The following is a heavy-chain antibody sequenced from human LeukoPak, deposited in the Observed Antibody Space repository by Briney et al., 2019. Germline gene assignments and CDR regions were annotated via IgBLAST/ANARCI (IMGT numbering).Heavy chain of an antibody. CDR2: INHSGST. D-gene: IGHD4-17*01. V-gene: IGHV4-34*01. J-gene: IGHJ6*03. CDR1: GGSFSGYY. CDR3: AVTVTTLNYYYYMDV. Sequence: ASETLSLTCAVYGGSFSGYYWSWIRQPPGKGLEWIGEINHSGSTNYNPSLKSRVTISVDTSKNQFSLKLSSVTAADTAVYYCAVTVTTLNYYYYMDVWGKGTTVTVSS.